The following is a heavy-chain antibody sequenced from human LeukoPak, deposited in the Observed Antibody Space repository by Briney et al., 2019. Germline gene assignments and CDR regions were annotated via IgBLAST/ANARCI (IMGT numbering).Heavy chain of an antibody. CDR1: GGSFSGYY. CDR3: ARGLQLTGDY. Sequence: SETLSLTCAVYGGSFSGYYWSWIRQPPGKGLEWIGEINHSGSTNYNPSLKSRVTISVDTSKNQFSLKLSSVTAADTAVYYCARGLQLTGDYWGQGTLVTVSS. J-gene: IGHJ4*02. CDR2: INHSGST. D-gene: IGHD6-13*01. V-gene: IGHV4-34*01.